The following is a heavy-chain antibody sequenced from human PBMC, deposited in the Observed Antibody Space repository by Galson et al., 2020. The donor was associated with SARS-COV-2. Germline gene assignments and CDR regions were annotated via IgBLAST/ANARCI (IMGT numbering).Heavy chain of an antibody. J-gene: IGHJ4*02. V-gene: IGHV1-18*01. CDR1: GYTFTSYG. D-gene: IGHD3-22*01. CDR3: ATVNYYDSSGYCYGLAY. Sequence: ASVKVSCKASGYTFTSYGISWVRQAPGQGLEWMGWISAYNGNTNYAQKLQGRVTMTTDTSTSTAYMELRSLRSDDTAVYYCATVNYYDSSGYCYGLAYWGQGALVTVSS. CDR2: ISAYNGNT.